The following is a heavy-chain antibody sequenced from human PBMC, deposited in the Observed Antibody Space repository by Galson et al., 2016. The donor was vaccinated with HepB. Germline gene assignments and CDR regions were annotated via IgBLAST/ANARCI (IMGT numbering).Heavy chain of an antibody. Sequence: QSGAEVKKPGESLKISCKGSGYSFTGYWIGWVRQMPGKGLEWMGLIYPGDSDTRYSPSFQGQVTISADKSTSTAYPQWSSLKASDTAMYYCARVLSGDFFDYWCQGTLVTVSS. D-gene: IGHD3-10*01. CDR2: IYPGDSDT. CDR3: ARVLSGDFFDY. J-gene: IGHJ4*02. V-gene: IGHV5-51*01. CDR1: GYSFTGYW.